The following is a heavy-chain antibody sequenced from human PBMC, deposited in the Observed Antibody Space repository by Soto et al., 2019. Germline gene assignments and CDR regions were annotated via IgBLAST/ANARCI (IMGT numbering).Heavy chain of an antibody. CDR2: IYYSGST. CDR1: GGSISSSRYY. D-gene: IGHD5-18*01. V-gene: IGHV4-39*01. Sequence: SATLYLTCAVSGGSISSSRYYGGWIRQPPGKGLEWIGSIYYSGSTYYNPSLKSRVTISVDTSKNQFSLKLSSVTAADTAVYYCARHRYGYPPGYWGQGTLVTVSS. CDR3: ARHRYGYPPGY. J-gene: IGHJ4*02.